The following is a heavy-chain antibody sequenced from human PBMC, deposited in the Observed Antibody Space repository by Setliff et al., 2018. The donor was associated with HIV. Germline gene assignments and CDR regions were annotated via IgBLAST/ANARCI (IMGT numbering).Heavy chain of an antibody. Sequence: GASVKVSCKASGYSLSTYAISWVRQAPGQGLEWMGWIDSNNGNRNFAQKFRGRVTMTTDISTNTAYMEVRSLSFDDTAVYYCAKDRLEWLAPDGFDIWGLGTMVTVSS. V-gene: IGHV1-18*01. D-gene: IGHD3-3*01. J-gene: IGHJ3*02. CDR1: GYSLSTYA. CDR3: AKDRLEWLAPDGFDI. CDR2: IDSNNGNR.